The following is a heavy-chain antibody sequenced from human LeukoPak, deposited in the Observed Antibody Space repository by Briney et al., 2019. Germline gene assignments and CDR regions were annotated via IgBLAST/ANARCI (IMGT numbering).Heavy chain of an antibody. J-gene: IGHJ4*02. Sequence: QPGGSLRLSCAASGFTFSSYAMSWVRQAPGKGLEWVSAISGSGGSTYYADSVKGRFTISRDNSKNTLYLQMNSLRAEDTAVYYCARTPLWSGYSHFDYWGQGTLVTVSS. V-gene: IGHV3-23*01. CDR2: ISGSGGST. CDR3: ARTPLWSGYSHFDY. CDR1: GFTFSSYA. D-gene: IGHD3-3*01.